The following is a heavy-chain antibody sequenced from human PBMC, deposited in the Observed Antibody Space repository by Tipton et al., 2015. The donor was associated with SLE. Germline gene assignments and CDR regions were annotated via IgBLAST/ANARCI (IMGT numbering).Heavy chain of an antibody. D-gene: IGHD3-10*01. Sequence: SLRLSCSVSGFTFSSSWMSWIRQAPGKGLEWVGIISYDGSRQYYADSLKGRFTISRDNSKNTLYLQLNSLRVEDTAVYYCARGSDGSYHFDYWGQGTLVTVSS. CDR1: GFTFSSSW. CDR2: ISYDGSRQ. V-gene: IGHV3-30-3*01. CDR3: ARGSDGSYHFDY. J-gene: IGHJ4*02.